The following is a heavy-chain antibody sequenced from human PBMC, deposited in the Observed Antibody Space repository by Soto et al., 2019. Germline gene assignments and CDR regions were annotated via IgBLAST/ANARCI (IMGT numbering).Heavy chain of an antibody. Sequence: SETLSLTCTVSGGSISSSSYYWGWIRQPPGKGLEWIGSIYYSGSTYYNPSLKSRATISVDTSKNQFSLKLSSVTAADTAVYYCARHAGYCSGGSCYSGLSPVNWFDPWGQGTLVTVSS. CDR1: GGSISSSSYY. J-gene: IGHJ5*02. CDR3: ARHAGYCSGGSCYSGLSPVNWFDP. CDR2: IYYSGST. D-gene: IGHD2-15*01. V-gene: IGHV4-39*01.